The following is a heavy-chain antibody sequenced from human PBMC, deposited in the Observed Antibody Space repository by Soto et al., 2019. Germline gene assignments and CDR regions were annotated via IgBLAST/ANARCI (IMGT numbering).Heavy chain of an antibody. Sequence: SETLCLTCCVSGVNIITSSDNWDWLRQPPGKGLEWIGTIYYDGSTSYNPSLKSQVTISVDTSKNHFALKVNSVTAADTAVYYCARFYGNAFDVWGRGTVVTVS. J-gene: IGHJ3*01. CDR3: ARFYGNAFDV. CDR1: GVNIITSSDN. V-gene: IGHV4-39*02. D-gene: IGHD3-10*01. CDR2: IYYDGST.